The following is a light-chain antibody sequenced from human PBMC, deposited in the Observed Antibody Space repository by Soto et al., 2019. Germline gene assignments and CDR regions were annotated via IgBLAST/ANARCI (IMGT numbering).Light chain of an antibody. CDR3: QQHDILPIT. J-gene: IGKJ5*01. Sequence: EIVLTQSPGTLSLSPGERATLSCRASQSVSSSYLAWYQQKPGQAPRLLIYDASSRATGIPDRFSGGGSGTDFTLTISRLEPEDFAVYYCQQHDILPITFGQGTRLEIK. CDR1: QSVSSSY. V-gene: IGKV3-20*01. CDR2: DAS.